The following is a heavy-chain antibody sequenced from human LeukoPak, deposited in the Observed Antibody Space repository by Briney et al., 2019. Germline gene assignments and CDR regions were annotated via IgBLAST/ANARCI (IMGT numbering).Heavy chain of an antibody. J-gene: IGHJ4*02. V-gene: IGHV3-23*01. Sequence: TGGSLRLSCEASGFTFSDYGMDWFRQAPGKGLEWISAISGSGGSTSYTASVKGRFSIFRDNTRNTLHLHMNSLRAEDTAVYYCAKSFFGRNSLIGSWGEGALVTVSS. CDR2: ISGSGGST. CDR3: AKSFFGRNSLIGS. CDR1: GFTFSDYG. D-gene: IGHD4-23*01.